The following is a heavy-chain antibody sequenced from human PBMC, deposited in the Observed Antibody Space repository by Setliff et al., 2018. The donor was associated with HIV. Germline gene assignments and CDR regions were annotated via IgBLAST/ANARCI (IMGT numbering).Heavy chain of an antibody. Sequence: GGSLRLSCAASGFTFSNYNMNWVRQAPGKGLEWVSSISGSSYIYYADSVKGRFTISRDNAKNSLYLQMNSLRAEDTAVYYCARVDSGYDLAYYYYMDVWGKGTTVTVSS. J-gene: IGHJ6*03. CDR2: ISGSSYI. D-gene: IGHD5-12*01. V-gene: IGHV3-21*01. CDR1: GFTFSNYN. CDR3: ARVDSGYDLAYYYYMDV.